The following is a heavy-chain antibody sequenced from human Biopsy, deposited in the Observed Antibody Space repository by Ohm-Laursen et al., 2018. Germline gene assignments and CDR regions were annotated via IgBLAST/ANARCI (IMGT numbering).Heavy chain of an antibody. J-gene: IGHJ6*02. Sequence: GASVKVSCNASGNTFATYHIHWVRQAPGQGLEWMGVISPRGATTSFSQKFQGRITMTRDTSTSTVYMDLNSLGSEDTAVYYCARAGVGSDGTDSYYYGMDVWGPGTTVTVSS. D-gene: IGHD5-24*01. V-gene: IGHV1-46*01. CDR1: GNTFATYH. CDR2: ISPRGATT. CDR3: ARAGVGSDGTDSYYYGMDV.